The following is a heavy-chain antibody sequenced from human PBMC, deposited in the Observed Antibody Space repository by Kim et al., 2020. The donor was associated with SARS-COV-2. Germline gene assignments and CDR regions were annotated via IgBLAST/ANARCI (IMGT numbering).Heavy chain of an antibody. CDR3: AKDGN. V-gene: IGHV3-23*01. J-gene: IGHJ4*02. Sequence: SGSGGSTYYADPVKGRFTISRDNSKNTLYLQMNSLRAEDTAVYYCAKDGNWGQGTLVTVSS. CDR2: SGSGGST. D-gene: IGHD1-26*01.